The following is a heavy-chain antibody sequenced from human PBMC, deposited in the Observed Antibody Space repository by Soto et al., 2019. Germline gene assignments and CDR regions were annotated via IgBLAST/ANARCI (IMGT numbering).Heavy chain of an antibody. J-gene: IGHJ5*02. D-gene: IGHD3-3*01. CDR1: GYTFTSYG. CDR3: ARAFPYYDFWSGPGNWFDP. Sequence: ASVKVSCKASGYTFTSYGISWVRQAPGQGLGWMGWISAYNGNTNYAQKLQGRVTMTTDTSTSTAYMELRSLGSEDTAVYYCARAFPYYDFWSGPGNWFDPWGQGTLVTVSS. V-gene: IGHV1-18*01. CDR2: ISAYNGNT.